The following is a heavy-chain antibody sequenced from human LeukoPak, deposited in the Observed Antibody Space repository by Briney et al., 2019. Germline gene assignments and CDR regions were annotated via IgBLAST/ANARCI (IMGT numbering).Heavy chain of an antibody. J-gene: IGHJ4*02. CDR2: INPNSGGT. Sequence: ASVKVSCKASGYTFTSYDINWVRQATGQGLEWMGRINPNSGGTNYAQKFQGRVTMTRDTSISTAYMELSRLRSDDTAVYYCAKAFDSGWFDYWGQGTLVTVSS. V-gene: IGHV1-2*06. CDR1: GYTFTSYD. D-gene: IGHD6-19*01. CDR3: AKAFDSGWFDY.